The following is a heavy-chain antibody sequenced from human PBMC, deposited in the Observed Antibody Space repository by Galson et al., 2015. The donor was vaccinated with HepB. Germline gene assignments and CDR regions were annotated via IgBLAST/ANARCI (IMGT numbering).Heavy chain of an antibody. Sequence: SVKVSCKASGYTFTSYGISWVRQAPGQGLEWMGWISAYNGNTNYAQKLQGRVTMTTDTSTSTAYMELRSLRSDDTAVYYCARDSDIRFLEWPGSDYWGQGTLVTVSS. D-gene: IGHD3-3*01. J-gene: IGHJ4*02. CDR3: ARDSDIRFLEWPGSDY. CDR1: GYTFTSYG. V-gene: IGHV1-18*04. CDR2: ISAYNGNT.